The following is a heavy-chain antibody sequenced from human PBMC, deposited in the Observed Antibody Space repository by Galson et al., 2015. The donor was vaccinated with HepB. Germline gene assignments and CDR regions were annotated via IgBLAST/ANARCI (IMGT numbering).Heavy chain of an antibody. V-gene: IGHV3-23*01. CDR1: GFTFSSYA. Sequence: SLRLSCAASGFTFSSYAMSWVRQAPGKGLEWVSAISGSGGSTYYADSVKGRFTISRDNSKNTLYLQMNSLRAEDTAVYYCAKPSVAYYYDSSGYIGYWGQGTLVTVSS. CDR3: AKPSVAYYYDSSGYIGY. D-gene: IGHD3-22*01. CDR2: ISGSGGST. J-gene: IGHJ4*02.